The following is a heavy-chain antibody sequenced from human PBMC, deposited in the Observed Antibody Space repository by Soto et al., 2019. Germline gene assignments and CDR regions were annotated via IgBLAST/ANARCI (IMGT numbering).Heavy chain of an antibody. V-gene: IGHV4-30-2*01. CDR2: IYHSGST. CDR3: ARGGYDSSGYYYVDY. CDR1: GGSISSGGYS. D-gene: IGHD3-22*01. J-gene: IGHJ4*02. Sequence: QLQLQESGSGLVKPSQTLSLTCAVSGGSISSGGYSWSWIRQPPGKGLEWIGYIYHSGSTYYNPFLKSRVTISVDRSKNQFSLKLSSVTAADTAVYYCARGGYDSSGYYYVDYWGQGTLVTVSS.